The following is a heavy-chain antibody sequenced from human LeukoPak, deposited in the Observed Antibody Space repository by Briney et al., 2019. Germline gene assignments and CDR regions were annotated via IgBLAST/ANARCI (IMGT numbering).Heavy chain of an antibody. Sequence: ASVKVSCKASGYTFTSYGISWARQAPGQGLEWMGWISAYNDNTNYSQKFQGRVTMTTDTSTSTAYMELRSLRSDDTAVYYCARDGLTGDERFDPWGQGTLVTVSS. J-gene: IGHJ5*02. D-gene: IGHD7-27*01. V-gene: IGHV1-18*01. CDR1: GYTFTSYG. CDR3: ARDGLTGDERFDP. CDR2: ISAYNDNT.